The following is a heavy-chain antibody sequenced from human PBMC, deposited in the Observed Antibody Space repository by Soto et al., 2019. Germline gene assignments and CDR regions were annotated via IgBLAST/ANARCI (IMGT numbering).Heavy chain of an antibody. CDR1: GYIFNSYS. CDR2: ITSYNGNT. CDR3: ARGRRGTSSPGGGIDV. D-gene: IGHD1-1*01. J-gene: IGHJ6*01. Sequence: QVQLVQSGGEVKKPGASVTVSCKAFGYIFNSYSINWVRQATGQGLERLGWITSYNGNTDYAQKFQGRVNMATYTSTSTGFLELRSLRSYLSLVYYWARGRRGTSSPGGGIDVWGQGTTVTGSS. V-gene: IGHV1-18*01.